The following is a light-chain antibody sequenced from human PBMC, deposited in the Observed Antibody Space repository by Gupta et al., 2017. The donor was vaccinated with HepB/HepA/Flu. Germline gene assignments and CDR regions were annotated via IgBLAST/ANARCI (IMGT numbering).Light chain of an antibody. CDR2: EVS. Sequence: VVMTQSPLSLPVTVGQPASISCRSSQCLISSDGNTYLKWLQKRPDQSPRRIIYEVSNGACGVPRRFSSSASGNDFTLKSSMGEAEDVGVYYCKHGRHWLLFGEGTKVEIK. V-gene: IGKV2-30*01. CDR3: KHGRHWLL. J-gene: IGKJ1*01. CDR1: QCLISSDGNTY.